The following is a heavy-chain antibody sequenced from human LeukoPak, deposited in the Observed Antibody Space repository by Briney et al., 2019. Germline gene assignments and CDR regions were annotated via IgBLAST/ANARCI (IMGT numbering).Heavy chain of an antibody. J-gene: IGHJ4*02. CDR3: ARATRTYYGSGSYEDY. D-gene: IGHD3-10*01. Sequence: SETLSLTCTVSGGSISSYYWSWIRQPAGKGLEWIGRIYTSGSTNYNPSLKSRVTISVDTSKNQFSLKLSSVTAADTAVYYCARATRTYYGSGSYEDYWGQGTLVTVSS. CDR2: IYTSGST. V-gene: IGHV4-4*07. CDR1: GGSISSYY.